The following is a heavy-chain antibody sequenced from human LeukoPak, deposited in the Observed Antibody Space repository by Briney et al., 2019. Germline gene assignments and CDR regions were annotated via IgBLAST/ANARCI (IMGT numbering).Heavy chain of an antibody. V-gene: IGHV3-11*04. CDR1: GFTFSDYY. CDR3: AREPGYYDSSVPPGY. CDR2: ISSSGSTI. D-gene: IGHD3-22*01. J-gene: IGHJ4*02. Sequence: GGSLRLSCAASGFTFSDYYMSWIRQAPGKGLEWVSYISSSGSTIYYADSVKGRFTISRDNAKNSLYLQMNSLRAEDTAVYYCAREPGYYDSSVPPGYWGQGTLVTVSS.